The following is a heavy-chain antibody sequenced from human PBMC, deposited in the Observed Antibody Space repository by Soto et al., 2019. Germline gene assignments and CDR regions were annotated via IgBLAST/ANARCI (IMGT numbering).Heavy chain of an antibody. CDR2: IVVGSGQT. CDR1: GSGFINSR. D-gene: IGHD2-15*01. V-gene: IGHV1-58*02. J-gene: IGHJ6*02. CDR3: SADRPDIGVGWWV. Sequence: GASAKVSCKASGSGFINSRIQGVRQAHGQRLEWIGWIVVGSGQTNYAQKFQERVAITRDTSTGTAYIEVSSLRSGDAAVYYCSADRPDIGVGWWVWGQGTTVTVSS.